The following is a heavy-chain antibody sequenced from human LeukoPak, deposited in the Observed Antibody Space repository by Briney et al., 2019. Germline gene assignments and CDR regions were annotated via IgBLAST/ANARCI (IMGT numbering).Heavy chain of an antibody. CDR3: ASTGYCSSTSCYRNYMDV. Sequence: GGSLRLSCVASGFTFSSYGMHWVRQAPGKGLEWVAVIWYDGSNKYYADSVKGRFTISRDNSKNTLYLQMNSLRAEDTAVYYCASTGYCSSTSCYRNYMDVWGKGTTVTVSS. CDR1: GFTFSSYG. J-gene: IGHJ6*03. V-gene: IGHV3-33*08. CDR2: IWYDGSNK. D-gene: IGHD2-2*01.